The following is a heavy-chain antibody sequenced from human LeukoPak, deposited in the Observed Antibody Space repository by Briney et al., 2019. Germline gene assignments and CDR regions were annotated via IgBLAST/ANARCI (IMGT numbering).Heavy chain of an antibody. CDR3: AKAEPASGYDY. Sequence: GGSLRLSCAASGFTFSRYSMNWVRQAPGKGLEWVSYISDTSRTIYYADSVQGRFTISRDNAKNTVYLQMNSLRAEDTAVYYCAKAEPASGYDYWGQGTLVTVSS. J-gene: IGHJ4*02. D-gene: IGHD6-13*01. V-gene: IGHV3-48*01. CDR1: GFTFSRYS. CDR2: ISDTSRTI.